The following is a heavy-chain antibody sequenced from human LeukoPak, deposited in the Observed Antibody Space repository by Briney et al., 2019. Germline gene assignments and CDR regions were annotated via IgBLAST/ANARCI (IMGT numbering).Heavy chain of an antibody. Sequence: SETLSLTCTVSGGSISSSSYYWGWIRQPPGKGLEWIGSIYYSGSTYYNPSLKSRVTISVDTSKNQFSLKMSSVTAADTAVYYCARDGYSGSYSHDAFDIWGQGTMVTVSS. CDR1: GGSISSSSYY. J-gene: IGHJ3*02. CDR2: IYYSGST. CDR3: ARDGYSGSYSHDAFDI. V-gene: IGHV4-39*02. D-gene: IGHD1-26*01.